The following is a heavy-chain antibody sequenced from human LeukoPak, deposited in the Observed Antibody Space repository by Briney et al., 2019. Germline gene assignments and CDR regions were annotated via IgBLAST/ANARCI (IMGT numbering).Heavy chain of an antibody. Sequence: SVKVSCKASGGTFSSYAISWVRQAPGQGLEWMGGIIPIFGTANYAQKFQGRVTITTDESTSTAYMELSSLRSEDTAVYYCARDSGSYLYFDYWGQGTLVTVCS. J-gene: IGHJ4*02. CDR1: GGTFSSYA. CDR2: IIPIFGTA. CDR3: ARDSGSYLYFDY. D-gene: IGHD1-26*01. V-gene: IGHV1-69*05.